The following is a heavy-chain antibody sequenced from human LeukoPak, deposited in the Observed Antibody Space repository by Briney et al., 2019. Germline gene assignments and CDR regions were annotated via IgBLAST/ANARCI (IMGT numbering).Heavy chain of an antibody. V-gene: IGHV1-18*04. CDR3: ARGLYCSSTSCHGWFDP. D-gene: IGHD2-2*01. Sequence: GASVKVSCKASGYTFTGYYMHWVRQAPGQGLEWMGWISADSGNTNYAQKLQGRVTMTTDTSTSTAYMELRSLRSDDTAMYYCARGLYCSSTSCHGWFDPWGQGSLVTVSS. CDR1: GYTFTGYY. J-gene: IGHJ5*01. CDR2: ISADSGNT.